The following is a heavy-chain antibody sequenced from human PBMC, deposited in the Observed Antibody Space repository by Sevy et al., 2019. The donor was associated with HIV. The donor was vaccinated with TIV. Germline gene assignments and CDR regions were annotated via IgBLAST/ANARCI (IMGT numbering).Heavy chain of an antibody. Sequence: GESLKISCKASGYTFTNYWIGWVRQMPGKGLEWMGIIYPGDSDTRYSPSFQGQVTISADKSISTAYLQWSSLKASDTAIYYCVRHPGVATLYFDYWGQGILVTVSS. CDR2: IYPGDSDT. V-gene: IGHV5-51*01. D-gene: IGHD5-12*01. CDR3: VRHPGVATLYFDY. J-gene: IGHJ4*02. CDR1: GYTFTNYW.